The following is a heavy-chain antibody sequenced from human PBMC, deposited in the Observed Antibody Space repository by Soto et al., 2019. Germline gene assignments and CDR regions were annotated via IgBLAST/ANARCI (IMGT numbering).Heavy chain of an antibody. D-gene: IGHD3-3*01. Sequence: PGGSLRLSCAASGFTFSSYWMSWVRQAPGKGLEWVANIKQDGSEKYYVDSVKGRFTISRDNAKNSLYLQMNSLRAEDTAVYYCARDSRPYYDFYTSGYYYYGMDVWGQGTTVTVSS. CDR2: IKQDGSEK. CDR1: GFTFSSYW. CDR3: ARDSRPYYDFYTSGYYYYGMDV. J-gene: IGHJ6*02. V-gene: IGHV3-7*01.